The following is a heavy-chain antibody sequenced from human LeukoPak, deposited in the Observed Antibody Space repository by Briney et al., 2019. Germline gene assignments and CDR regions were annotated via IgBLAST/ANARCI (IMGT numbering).Heavy chain of an antibody. CDR1: GYTFTSYG. J-gene: IGHJ4*02. D-gene: IGHD3-9*01. V-gene: IGHV1-18*01. CDR2: ISTYNGDT. CDR3: ARLLTGYYYLDY. Sequence: WASVKVSCKASGYTFTSYGINWVRQAPGQGLEWMGWISTYNGDTNYAQKLQDRVTMTTDTSTSTAYMELRSLRSDDTAVYYCARLLTGYYYLDYWGQGTLVTVSS.